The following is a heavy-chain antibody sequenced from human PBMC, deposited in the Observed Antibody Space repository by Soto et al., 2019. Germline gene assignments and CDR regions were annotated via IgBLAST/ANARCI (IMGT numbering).Heavy chain of an antibody. CDR3: AAGLIWFGELNWFDP. D-gene: IGHD3-10*01. CDR2: IVVGSGNT. V-gene: IGHV1-58*01. CDR1: GFTFTSSA. Sequence: SVKVSCKASGFTFTSSAVQWVRQARGQRLEWIGWIVVGSGNTNYAQKFQERVTITRDMSTSTAYMGLSSLRSEDTAVYYCAAGLIWFGELNWFDPWGQGTLVPVSS. J-gene: IGHJ5*02.